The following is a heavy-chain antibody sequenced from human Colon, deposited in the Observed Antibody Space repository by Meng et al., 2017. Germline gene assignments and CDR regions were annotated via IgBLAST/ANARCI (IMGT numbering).Heavy chain of an antibody. D-gene: IGHD3-3*01. V-gene: IGHV4-39*01. Sequence: QLQLQESGPGLVKPSETLARTCTVSGGSISSNSYYWGWIRQPPGKGLECIGNIYYSGSTYYNPSLKSRVTISVDTSKNQFSLKLSSVTAADTAVYYCARRFFSGLDDFWGQGTLVTVSS. J-gene: IGHJ4*02. CDR2: IYYSGST. CDR3: ARRFFSGLDDF. CDR1: GGSISSNSYY.